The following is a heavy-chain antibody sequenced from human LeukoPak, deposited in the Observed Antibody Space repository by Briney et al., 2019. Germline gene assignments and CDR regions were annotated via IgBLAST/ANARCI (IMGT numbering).Heavy chain of an antibody. J-gene: IGHJ4*02. CDR1: RFTLSNYW. V-gene: IGHV3-7*01. CDR3: ARQRGSGCLDY. Sequence: GGSLRLSCAASRFTLSNYWMSWVRQAPGKGLEWVANIKQDGSETYYVDSVKGRFTISRNNAKNSLSLQMNSLRAEDTAVYYCARQRGSGCLDYWGQGTLVTVSS. D-gene: IGHD6-19*01. CDR2: IKQDGSET.